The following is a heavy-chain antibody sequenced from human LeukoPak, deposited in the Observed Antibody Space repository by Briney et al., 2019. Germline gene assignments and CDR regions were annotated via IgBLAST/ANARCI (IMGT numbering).Heavy chain of an antibody. Sequence: GGSLRLSCAASGFTFSDYDMHWVRQATGKGLEWVSAIGTAGDTHYTGSVKGRFTISRENAKNSLYSQMNSLRAGDTAVYYCARVAKERVGGVYYFDYWGQGTLVTVSS. CDR3: ARVAKERVGGVYYFDY. J-gene: IGHJ4*02. CDR1: GFTFSDYD. D-gene: IGHD1-1*01. V-gene: IGHV3-13*01. CDR2: IGTAGDT.